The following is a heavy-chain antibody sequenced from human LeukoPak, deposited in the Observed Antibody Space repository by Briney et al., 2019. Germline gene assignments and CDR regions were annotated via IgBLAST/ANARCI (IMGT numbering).Heavy chain of an antibody. V-gene: IGHV4-39*07. CDR2: IYYSGST. D-gene: IGHD3-22*01. CDR3: ARDYDSSGYYFDY. Sequence: SETLSLTCTVSGGSISSGSYYWGWIRQPPGKGLEWIGSIYYSGSTYYNPSLKSRVTISVDTSKNQFSLKLSSVTAADTAVYYCARDYDSSGYYFDYWGQGTLVTVSS. CDR1: GGSISSGSYY. J-gene: IGHJ4*02.